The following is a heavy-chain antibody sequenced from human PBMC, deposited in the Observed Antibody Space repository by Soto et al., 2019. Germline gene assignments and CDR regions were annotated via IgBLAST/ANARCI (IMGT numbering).Heavy chain of an antibody. Sequence: ESLKISCRVAADSFTRYWSDWVRQLPGTALEWMGIIYPGDSDTRYSPSFQGQGTISADKSISTAYLQGSSLKASDTAMYYGARHGTREQQLGHRVYCYYGMDVWCQGTTVTVS. V-gene: IGHV5-51*01. J-gene: IGHJ6*02. CDR3: ARHGTREQQLGHRVYCYYGMDV. D-gene: IGHD6-13*01. CDR2: IYPGDSDT. CDR1: ADSFTRYW.